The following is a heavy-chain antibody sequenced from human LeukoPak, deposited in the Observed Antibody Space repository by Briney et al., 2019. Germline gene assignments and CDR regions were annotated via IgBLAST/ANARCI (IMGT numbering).Heavy chain of an antibody. D-gene: IGHD3-22*01. Sequence: SETLSLTCTVSGGSISSSSYYWGWIRQPPGKGLEWIGSIYYSGSTYYNPSLKSRVTISVDTSKNQFSLKLSSVTAAGTAVYYCTLDYYDSSGYRDFYYYYYMDVWGKGTTVTVSS. CDR3: TLDYYDSSGYRDFYYYYYMDV. V-gene: IGHV4-39*01. CDR2: IYYSGST. J-gene: IGHJ6*03. CDR1: GGSISSSSYY.